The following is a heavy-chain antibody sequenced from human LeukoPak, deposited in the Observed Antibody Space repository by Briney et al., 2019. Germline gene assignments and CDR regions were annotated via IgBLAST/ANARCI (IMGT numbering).Heavy chain of an antibody. J-gene: IGHJ3*02. CDR1: GFTVRSNY. D-gene: IGHD6-19*01. CDR2: IYSVGNT. V-gene: IGHV3-53*05. Sequence: GGSLRLSCAASGFTVRSNYMSWVRQAPGKGLEWVSLIYSVGNTYYADSVKGRSTISRDNSKNTLFLQMDSLRTDDAAMYYCARDDIAVDGIGWIHSFDMWGQGTMVTVSS. CDR3: ARDDIAVDGIGWIHSFDM.